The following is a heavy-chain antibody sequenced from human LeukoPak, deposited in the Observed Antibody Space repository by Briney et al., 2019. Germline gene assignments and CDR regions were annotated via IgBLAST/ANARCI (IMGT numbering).Heavy chain of an antibody. CDR3: AKGDTNVWLGYFDF. CDR1: GFTFSSYG. CDR2: ISYDGSNT. Sequence: PGGSLRLSCAASGFTFSSYGMHWVRQAPGKGLEWVAVISYDGSNTYYADSVKGRFTISRDNSKNTLYLQLNSLRAEDTAVYYCAKGDTNVWLGYFDFWGQGTLVTVSS. D-gene: IGHD3-10*01. V-gene: IGHV3-30*18. J-gene: IGHJ4*02.